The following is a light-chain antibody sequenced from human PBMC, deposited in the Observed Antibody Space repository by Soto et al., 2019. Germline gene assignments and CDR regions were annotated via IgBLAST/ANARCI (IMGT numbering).Light chain of an antibody. V-gene: IGLV2-11*01. CDR2: HVV. Sequence: QSALTQPRSVSGSPGQSVTISCTGTTSDVGGYEYVSWYQQYPGKAPKLLIYHVVQRPSGVPDRFSGSKSGNTASLTISGLQAEDEADYYCSSYTSGSTPYVFGTGTKLTVL. J-gene: IGLJ1*01. CDR1: TSDVGGYEY. CDR3: SSYTSGSTPYV.